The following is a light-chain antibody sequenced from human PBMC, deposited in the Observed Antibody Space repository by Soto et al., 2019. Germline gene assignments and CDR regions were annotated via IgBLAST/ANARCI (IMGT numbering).Light chain of an antibody. J-gene: IGKJ5*01. CDR2: VVS. V-gene: IGKV2-29*01. CDR1: QSLLHITGETF. Sequence: DVVMTQTPLSLSVAPGQPASISCKSSQSLLHITGETFLFWYLQKPGQSPQLLIYVVSTRVSGVPDRFRGSGSGTEFTLTISSLQSEDLGVYYCQQYNNWPPSIIFGQGTRLEI. CDR3: QQYNNWPPSII.